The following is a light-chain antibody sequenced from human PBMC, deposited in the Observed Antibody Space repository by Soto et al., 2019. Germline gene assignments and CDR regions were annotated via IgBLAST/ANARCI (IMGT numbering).Light chain of an antibody. V-gene: IGLV1-40*01. CDR1: SSNIGAGYD. J-gene: IGLJ2*01. CDR3: QSYDNSLSGVRV. CDR2: GQN. Sequence: QSVLTQPPSVSGAPGRRVTISCTGTSSNIGAGYDVHWYRQLPGTAPKLLIFGQNNRPAGVPDRFSGTKSGTSASLAITGLQAEDEAVYFCQSYDNSLSGVRVFGGGTKLTVL.